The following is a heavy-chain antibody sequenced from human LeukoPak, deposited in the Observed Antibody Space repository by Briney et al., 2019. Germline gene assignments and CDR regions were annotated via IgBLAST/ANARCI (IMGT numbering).Heavy chain of an antibody. CDR1: GGSFSGYY. Sequence: PSETLSLTCAVYGGSFSGYYWSWIRQPPGKGLEWIGEINHSGSTNYNPSLKSRVTISVDTSRNQFSLKLSSVTAADTAVYYCARGGFKKRSDPWGQGTLVTVSS. CDR2: INHSGST. CDR3: ARGGFKKRSDP. J-gene: IGHJ5*02. V-gene: IGHV4-34*01.